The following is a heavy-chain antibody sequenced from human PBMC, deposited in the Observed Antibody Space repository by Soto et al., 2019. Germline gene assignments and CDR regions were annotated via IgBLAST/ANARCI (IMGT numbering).Heavy chain of an antibody. D-gene: IGHD1-26*01. Sequence: QVQLVQSGAEVKKPGSSVTVSCKASGGTFSTYAITWVRQAPGQGLEWLGGIIPIFGTTDYARKFQGRVTITAAESTSTVFIELSSLTSEDTAVYYCARGVGAYYFDYWGQGPLVTVSS. V-gene: IGHV1-69*01. CDR2: IIPIFGTT. J-gene: IGHJ4*02. CDR1: GGTFSTYA. CDR3: ARGVGAYYFDY.